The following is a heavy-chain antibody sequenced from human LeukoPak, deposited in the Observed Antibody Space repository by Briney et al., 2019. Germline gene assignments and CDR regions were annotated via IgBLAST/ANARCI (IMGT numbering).Heavy chain of an antibody. D-gene: IGHD3-10*01. CDR1: GGSIGSSSYY. CDR3: TRGRGITMIRGVRPPRGWFDP. CDR2: INHSGST. V-gene: IGHV4-39*07. J-gene: IGHJ5*02. Sequence: PSETLSLTCTVSGGSIGSSSYYWSWIRQPPGKGLEWIGEINHSGSTNYNPSLKSRVTISVDTSKNQFSLKLSSVAAADTAVYYCTRGRGITMIRGVRPPRGWFDPWGQGTLVTVSS.